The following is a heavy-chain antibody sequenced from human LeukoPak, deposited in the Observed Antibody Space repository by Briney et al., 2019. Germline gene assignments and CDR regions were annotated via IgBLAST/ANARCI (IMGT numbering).Heavy chain of an antibody. CDR3: VREFGD. V-gene: IGHV4-61*02. J-gene: IGHJ4*02. CDR1: GGSMSSGSY. CDR2: IYTSGGT. Sequence: PSETLSLTCTVSGGSMSSGSYWTWTRQPAGKGLEWIGLIYTSGGTNYNPSLKSRVTISLDLSRNQFSLKLNSVTAADTAVYYCVREFGDWGQGTLVTVSS.